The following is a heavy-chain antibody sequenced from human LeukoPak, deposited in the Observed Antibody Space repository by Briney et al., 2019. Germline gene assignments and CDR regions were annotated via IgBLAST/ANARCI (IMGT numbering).Heavy chain of an antibody. CDR2: FDPEDGET. D-gene: IGHD6-19*01. Sequence: ASVKVSCKVSGYTLTELSKHWVRQAPGKGLEWMGGFDPEDGETIYAQKFQGRVTMTEDTSTDTAYMELSSLRSEDTAVYYCASRGPIAVAGAARDAFDIWGQGTMVTVSS. J-gene: IGHJ3*02. CDR1: GYTLTELS. CDR3: ASRGPIAVAGAARDAFDI. V-gene: IGHV1-24*01.